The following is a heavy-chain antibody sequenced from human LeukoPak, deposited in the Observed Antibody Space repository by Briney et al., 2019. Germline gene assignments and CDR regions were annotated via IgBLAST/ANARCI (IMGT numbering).Heavy chain of an antibody. D-gene: IGHD1-7*01. V-gene: IGHV4-59*01. Sequence: SETLSLTCTVSGGSISSYYWSWIRQPPGKGLEWIGYIYYSGSTNYNPSLKSRVTISVDTSKNQFSLKLSSVTAADTAVYYCAGSMGNYDAFDIWGQGTMVTVSS. CDR2: IYYSGST. CDR3: AGSMGNYDAFDI. CDR1: GGSISSYY. J-gene: IGHJ3*02.